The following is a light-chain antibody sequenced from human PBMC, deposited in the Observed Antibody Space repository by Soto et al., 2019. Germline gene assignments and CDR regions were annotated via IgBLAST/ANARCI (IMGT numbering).Light chain of an antibody. CDR2: GVT. V-gene: IGLV2-14*01. J-gene: IGLJ2*01. CDR3: TSYIHRRTLVV. Sequence: QSALTQPASVSGSPGQSITISCTGTSIDVGGYNYVSWYQHHPGKAPKLMIYGVTNRPSGVSIRFSGSKSGNTASPTISGLQPEDEADYYCTSYIHRRTLVVFGGGTKLTVL. CDR1: SIDVGGYNY.